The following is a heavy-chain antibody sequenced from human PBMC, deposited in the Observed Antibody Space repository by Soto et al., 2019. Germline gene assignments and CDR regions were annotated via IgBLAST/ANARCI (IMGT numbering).Heavy chain of an antibody. CDR1: GGTFSSYA. Sequence: SVKVSCKASGGTFSSYAISWVRQSPGQGLEWMGGIIPIFGTANYAQKFQGRVTITADESTSTAYMELSSLRSEDTAVYYCARVGAAAGIGGGHYFDYWGQGTLVTVSS. CDR3: ARVGAAAGIGGGHYFDY. J-gene: IGHJ4*02. D-gene: IGHD6-13*01. V-gene: IGHV1-69*13. CDR2: IIPIFGTA.